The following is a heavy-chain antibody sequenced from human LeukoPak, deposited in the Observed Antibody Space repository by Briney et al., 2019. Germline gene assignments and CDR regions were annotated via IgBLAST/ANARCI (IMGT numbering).Heavy chain of an antibody. D-gene: IGHD3-22*01. V-gene: IGHV4-59*11. J-gene: IGHJ3*02. CDR2: IYYSGKT. CDR3: ARLLDNDSSGDPDTFDM. Sequence: SETLSLTCAVSGGSISGHYWSWIRQPPGKGLEWIGYIYYSGKTYYGSSLRSRVTISVDTPKNHFSLKLTSVTAADTAVYYCARLLDNDSSGDPDTFDMWGQGTMVTVSS. CDR1: GGSISGHY.